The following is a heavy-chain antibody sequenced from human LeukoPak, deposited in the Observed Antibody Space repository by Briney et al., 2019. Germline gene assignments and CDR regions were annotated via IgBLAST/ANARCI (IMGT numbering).Heavy chain of an antibody. CDR2: IYPGDSDT. J-gene: IGHJ4*02. D-gene: IGHD3-10*01. CDR3: ARQGHYYGSGSYYPFDY. CDR1: GYSFTSYW. Sequence: GESLKISCKGPGYSFTSYWIGWVRQMPGKGLEWMGIIYPGDSDTRYSPSFQGQVTISADKSISTAYLQWSSLKASDTAMYYCARQGHYYGSGSYYPFDYWGQGTLVTVSS. V-gene: IGHV5-51*01.